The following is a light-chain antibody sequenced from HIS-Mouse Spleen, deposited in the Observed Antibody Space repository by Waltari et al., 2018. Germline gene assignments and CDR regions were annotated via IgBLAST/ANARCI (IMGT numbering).Light chain of an antibody. Sequence: QSVLTQPPSASGTPGQRVTIPCSVSSSHIGRNTGNWYQQLPGTAPKLLIYSNNQRPSGVPDRFSGSKSGTSASLAISGLQSEDEADYYCAAWDDSLNGYVFGTGTKVTVL. CDR3: AAWDDSLNGYV. CDR2: SNN. J-gene: IGLJ1*01. CDR1: SSHIGRNT. V-gene: IGLV1-44*01.